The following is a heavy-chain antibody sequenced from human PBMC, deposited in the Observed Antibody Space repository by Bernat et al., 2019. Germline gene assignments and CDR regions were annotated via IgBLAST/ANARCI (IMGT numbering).Heavy chain of an antibody. V-gene: IGHV3-30*02. CDR2: IRYDGSNK. CDR1: GFTISSYG. CDR3: AKDSSYMKVAGREEYYFDY. J-gene: IGHJ4*02. D-gene: IGHD6-19*01. Sequence: QVQLVESGGGVVQPGGSLRLSCAASGFTISSYGMHWVRQAPGKGLEWVAFIRYDGSNKYYADSVKGRFTISRDNSKNTLYLQMNSLRAEDTAVYYCAKDSSYMKVAGREEYYFDYWGQGTLVTVSS.